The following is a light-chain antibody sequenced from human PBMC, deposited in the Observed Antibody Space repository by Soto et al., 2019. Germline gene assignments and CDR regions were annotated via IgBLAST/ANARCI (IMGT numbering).Light chain of an antibody. CDR1: QSVSNN. CDR3: QQYNNWPPFT. V-gene: IGKV3-15*01. J-gene: IGKJ3*01. Sequence: EIVMTQSPATLSVSPGERATLSCRASQSVSNNLAWYQQKPGQAPRLLIYGASTRATGIPARFSGSGSGTEFTLTISSLQSEDVAVYYCQQYNNWPPFTFGPGTKVYIK. CDR2: GAS.